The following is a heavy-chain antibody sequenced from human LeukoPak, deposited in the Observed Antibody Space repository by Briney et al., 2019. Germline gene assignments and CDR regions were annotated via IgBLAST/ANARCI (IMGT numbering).Heavy chain of an antibody. D-gene: IGHD5-24*01. CDR2: ISSSSSYI. V-gene: IGHV3-21*01. J-gene: IGHJ4*02. Sequence: GGSLRLSCAASGFTFSSYSMNWVRQAPGKGLEWVSFISSSSSYIYYADSMKGRFTISRDNAKNSLYLQMNSLRAEDTAVYYCARGGGYTDYWGQGTLVTVSS. CDR3: ARGGGYTDY. CDR1: GFTFSSYS.